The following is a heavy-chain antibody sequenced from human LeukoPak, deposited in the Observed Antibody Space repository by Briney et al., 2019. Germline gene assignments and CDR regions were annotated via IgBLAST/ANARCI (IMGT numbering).Heavy chain of an antibody. Sequence: GGSLRLSCAASGFTFSSYAMHWVRQAPGKGLEWVAVVYSGGSTYYADSVKGRFTISRDNSKNTLYLQMNSLRAEDTAVYYCARGLDYVWGSYRPLDYWGQGTLVTVSS. CDR1: GFTFSSYA. V-gene: IGHV3-53*01. J-gene: IGHJ4*02. CDR3: ARGLDYVWGSYRPLDY. CDR2: VYSGGST. D-gene: IGHD3-16*02.